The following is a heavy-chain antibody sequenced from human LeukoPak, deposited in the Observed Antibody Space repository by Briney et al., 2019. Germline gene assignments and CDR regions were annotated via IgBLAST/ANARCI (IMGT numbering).Heavy chain of an antibody. CDR1: GFTFNSYG. V-gene: IGHV3-30*02. D-gene: IGHD1-26*01. J-gene: IGHJ4*02. CDR3: AKDSGSYYLEN. Sequence: GGSLRLSCAASGFTFNSYGMHWVRQAPGKGLEWVAFIRYDGSNKLYADSVEGRFTISRDNSKNTLYLQMNSPRAEDTAVYYCAKDSGSYYLENWGQGTLVTVSS. CDR2: IRYDGSNK.